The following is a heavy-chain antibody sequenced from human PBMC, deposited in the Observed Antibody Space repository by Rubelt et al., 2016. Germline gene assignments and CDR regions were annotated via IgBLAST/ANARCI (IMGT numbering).Heavy chain of an antibody. CDR3: AGGLGDYVWGSYRRHNWFDP. CDR2: INHSGST. Sequence: QVQLQQWGAGLLKPSETLSLTCAVYGGSFSGYYWSWIRQPPGKGLEWIGEINHSGSTNYNPSLKSRVTISVDTSKNQFSLKLSSVTAADTAVYYCAGGLGDYVWGSYRRHNWFDPWGQGTLVTVSS. J-gene: IGHJ5*02. CDR1: GGSFSGYY. D-gene: IGHD3-16*02. V-gene: IGHV4-34*01.